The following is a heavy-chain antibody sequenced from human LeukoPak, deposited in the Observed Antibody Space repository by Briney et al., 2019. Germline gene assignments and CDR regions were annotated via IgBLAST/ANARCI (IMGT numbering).Heavy chain of an antibody. D-gene: IGHD2-2*01. V-gene: IGHV3-9*01. Sequence: GGSLRLSCAASGFTFDDYAMHWVRQAPGKGLGWVSGISWNSGSIGYADSVKGRFTISRDNAKNSLYLQMNSLRAEDTALYYCAKDSLRYCSSTSCYQFDYWGQGTLVTVSS. CDR2: ISWNSGSI. CDR3: AKDSLRYCSSTSCYQFDY. CDR1: GFTFDDYA. J-gene: IGHJ4*02.